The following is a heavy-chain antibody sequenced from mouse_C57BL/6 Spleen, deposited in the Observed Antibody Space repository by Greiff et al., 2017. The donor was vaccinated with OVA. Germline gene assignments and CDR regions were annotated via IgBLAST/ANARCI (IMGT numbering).Heavy chain of an antibody. CDR1: GYTFTDYY. J-gene: IGHJ4*01. CDR2: INPNNGGT. V-gene: IGHV1-26*01. CDR3: ARIVMSPCYYAMDY. D-gene: IGHD2-3*01. Sequence: VQLQQSGPELVKPGASVKISCKASGYTFTDYYMNWVKQSHGKSLEWIGDINPNNGGTSYNQKFKGKATLTVDKSSSTAYMELRSLTSEDSAVYYCARIVMSPCYYAMDYWGQGTAVTGSS.